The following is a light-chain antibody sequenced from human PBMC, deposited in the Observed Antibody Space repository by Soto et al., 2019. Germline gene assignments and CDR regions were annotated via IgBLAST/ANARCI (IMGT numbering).Light chain of an antibody. CDR3: QVWDSSSNLHVV. CDR1: NIGSKT. Sequence: SSELTQPPSVSVAPGKTARITCGGSNIGSKTVHWYQQKPGQAPVLVIYYDSDRPSGIPERFSGSNSGNTATLTLSRVEAGDEADYYCQVWDSSSNLHVVFGGGTKLTVL. J-gene: IGLJ2*01. CDR2: YDS. V-gene: IGLV3-21*04.